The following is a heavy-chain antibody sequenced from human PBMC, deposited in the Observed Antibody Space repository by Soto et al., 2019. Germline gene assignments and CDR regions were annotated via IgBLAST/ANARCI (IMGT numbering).Heavy chain of an antibody. CDR2: IYWDDDK. D-gene: IGHD4-4*01. CDR3: AHSPDYKWGGDYFDY. V-gene: IGHV2-5*02. CDR1: GFSLSTSGVG. J-gene: IGHJ4*02. Sequence: QITLKESGPTLVKPTQTLTLTCTFSGFSLSTSGVGVGWIRQPPGKALEWLALIYWDDDKRYSPSLKSRLTIPKDPSKNQVVLTMTNMDPVDTATYYCAHSPDYKWGGDYFDYWGQGTLVTVSS.